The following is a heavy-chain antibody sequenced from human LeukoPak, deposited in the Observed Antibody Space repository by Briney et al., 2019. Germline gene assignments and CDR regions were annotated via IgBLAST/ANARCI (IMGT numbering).Heavy chain of an antibody. V-gene: IGHV4-4*09. Sequence: NTAEPLSLPCTVSGGSISPYFWSWIRQPPAKGPEWIGYIYTDGSTKYNPSLKSRVTISLDTSKHQFSLKLSPVTAADTAVYYCARRQIYFDHWGQGTLVTVSS. CDR2: IYTDGST. CDR1: GGSISPYF. J-gene: IGHJ4*02. CDR3: ARRQIYFDH.